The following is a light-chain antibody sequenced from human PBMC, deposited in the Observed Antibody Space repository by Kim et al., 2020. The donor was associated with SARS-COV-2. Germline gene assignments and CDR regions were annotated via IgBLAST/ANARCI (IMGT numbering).Light chain of an antibody. CDR1: SLRSYY. J-gene: IGLJ2*01. CDR3: NSRDSSGNHLI. CDR2: GKN. Sequence: ALGQTVKITCQGDSLRSYYASWYQQKPGPAPVLVIYGKNRRPSGIPDRFSASRSGNTASLTITEAEAEDEATYYCNSRDSSGNHLIFGGGTQLTVL. V-gene: IGLV3-19*01.